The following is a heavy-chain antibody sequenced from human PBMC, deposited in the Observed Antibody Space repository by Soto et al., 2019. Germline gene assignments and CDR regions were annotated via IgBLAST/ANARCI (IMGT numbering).Heavy chain of an antibody. J-gene: IGHJ1*01. Sequence: SVPTLVNPTQTLTLTCTLSGLSLSSSGVGVSWIRQSPGQVLEWLAVIYWDDDKRYSPSLRNRLTITKDISENQVVLTMTNIDIVETGTYYCVNICGPLVYWGQGTRVTV. D-gene: IGHD2-21*01. V-gene: IGHV2-5*02. CDR3: VNICGPLVY. CDR1: GLSLSSSGVG. CDR2: IYWDDDK.